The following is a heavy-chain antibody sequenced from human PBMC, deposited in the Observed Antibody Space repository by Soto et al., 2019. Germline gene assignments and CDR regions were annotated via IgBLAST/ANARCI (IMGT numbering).Heavy chain of an antibody. CDR3: ARSYYDYVWGSFYY. CDR1: GFTFTRYS. CDR2: ISSSSSYI. Sequence: GGSLRLSCAASGFTFTRYSMNWVRQAPGKGLEWVSSISSSSSYIYYADSVKGRFTISRDNAKNSLYLQMNSLRAEDTAVYYCARSYYDYVWGSFYYWGQGTLVTVSS. J-gene: IGHJ4*02. D-gene: IGHD3-16*01. V-gene: IGHV3-21*01.